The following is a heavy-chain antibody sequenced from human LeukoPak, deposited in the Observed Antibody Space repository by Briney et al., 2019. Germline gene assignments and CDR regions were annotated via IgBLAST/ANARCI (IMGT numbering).Heavy chain of an antibody. J-gene: IGHJ4*02. V-gene: IGHV3-23*01. Sequence: GGSLRLSCAASGFTFSSYAMSWVRQAPGKGLEWVSAISGSGGSTYYADSVKGRFTISRDNSKDTLYLQMNSLRAADTAVYYCAKAIAAAGRDPFDYWGQGTLVTVSS. CDR2: ISGSGGST. D-gene: IGHD6-13*01. CDR1: GFTFSSYA. CDR3: AKAIAAAGRDPFDY.